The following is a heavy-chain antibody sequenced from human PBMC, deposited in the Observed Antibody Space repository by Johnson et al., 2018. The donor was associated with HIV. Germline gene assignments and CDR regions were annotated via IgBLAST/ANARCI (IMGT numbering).Heavy chain of an antibody. D-gene: IGHD1-26*01. V-gene: IGHV3-30-3*01. CDR1: GFTFSSYA. CDR2: ISYDGSNK. J-gene: IGHJ3*02. Sequence: GGVVQPGRSMKLSCAASGFTFSSYAMHWVRQAPGKGLDWVAVISYDGSNKYYADSVKGRFTISRDNAKNSLYLQMNSLRDEDTAVYYCARGRASWELYDAFEIWGQGTMVTVSS. CDR3: ARGRASWELYDAFEI.